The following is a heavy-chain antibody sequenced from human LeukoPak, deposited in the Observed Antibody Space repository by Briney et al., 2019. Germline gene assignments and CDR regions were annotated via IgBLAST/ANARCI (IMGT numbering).Heavy chain of an antibody. Sequence: PGGSLRLSCAASGFTFDDYAMHWVRQAPGKGLEWVSGISWNSGSIGYADSVKGRFTISRDNSKNTLYLQMNSLRAEDTAVYYCARDTYDSSGYSPIGYWGQGTLVTVSS. V-gene: IGHV3-9*01. D-gene: IGHD3-22*01. CDR2: ISWNSGSI. J-gene: IGHJ4*02. CDR3: ARDTYDSSGYSPIGY. CDR1: GFTFDDYA.